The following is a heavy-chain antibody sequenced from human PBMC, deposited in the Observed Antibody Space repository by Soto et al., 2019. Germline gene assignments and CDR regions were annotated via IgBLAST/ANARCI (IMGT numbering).Heavy chain of an antibody. CDR2: IYYSGST. J-gene: IGHJ4*02. V-gene: IGHV4-39*01. CDR3: ARHFLRGAGATTRYYFDY. CDR1: GGSISSSSYY. Sequence: SETLSLTCTVSGGSISSSSYYWGWIRQPPGRGLEWIGSIYYSGSTYYNPSLKSRVTISVDTSKNQFSLKLSSVTAADTAVYYCARHFLRGAGATTRYYFDYWGQGALVTVST. D-gene: IGHD1-26*01.